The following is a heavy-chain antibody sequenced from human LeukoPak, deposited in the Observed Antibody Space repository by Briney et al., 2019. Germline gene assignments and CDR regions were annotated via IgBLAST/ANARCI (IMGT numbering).Heavy chain of an antibody. D-gene: IGHD3-16*01. CDR3: TVHPFDIWDAFDI. CDR2: IRSRANNYAT. Sequence: GGSLRLSCAASGFTFSGSAMSWVRQASGKGLEWVGRIRSRANNYATAYAASVKGTFTISRDDSKNTAYLQMNSLKTEDTAMYYCTVHPFDIWDAFDIWCQGTMVTVSS. V-gene: IGHV3-73*01. J-gene: IGHJ3*02. CDR1: GFTFSGSA.